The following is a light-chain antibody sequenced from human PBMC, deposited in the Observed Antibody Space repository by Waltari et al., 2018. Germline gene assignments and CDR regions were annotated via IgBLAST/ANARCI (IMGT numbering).Light chain of an antibody. CDR1: SGAVTSGHY. J-gene: IGLJ3*02. CDR3: LLSYSGARV. Sequence: QAVVTQEPSLTVSPGGTVTLTCGSSSGAVTSGHYPYWFQQKPGQAPRTLIYDTRNKTAWTPARFSGSLCGGKAALTLSGAQPEDEANYYCLLSYSGARVFGGGTKLTVL. CDR2: DTR. V-gene: IGLV7-46*01.